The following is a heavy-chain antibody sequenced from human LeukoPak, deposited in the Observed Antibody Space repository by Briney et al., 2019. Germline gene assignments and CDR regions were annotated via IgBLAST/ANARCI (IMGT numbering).Heavy chain of an antibody. V-gene: IGHV3-53*01. J-gene: IGHJ4*02. CDR1: GFTVSSNY. Sequence: PGGSLRLSCAASGFTVSSNYMSRVRQAPGKGLEWVSVIYSGGNTYYADSVKGRFTISRDNSKNTLSLQMNSLRAEDTAVYYCARDIGRDGYNWGFDYWGQGTLVTVSS. D-gene: IGHD5-24*01. CDR2: IYSGGNT. CDR3: ARDIGRDGYNWGFDY.